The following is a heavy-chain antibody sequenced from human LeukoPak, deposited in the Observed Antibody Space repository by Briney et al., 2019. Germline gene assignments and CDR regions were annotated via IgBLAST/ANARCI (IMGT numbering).Heavy chain of an antibody. CDR2: IYYSEST. CDR1: GGSISSYY. CDR3: ARGGSWFDP. V-gene: IGHV4-59*01. Sequence: PSETLSLTCTVSGGSISSYYWSWIRQPPGKGLEWIGYIYYSESTNYNPSLKSRVTISVDTSKNQFSLKLTSVTAADTAVYYCARGGSWFDPWGQGTLVTVSS. J-gene: IGHJ5*02. D-gene: IGHD3-10*01.